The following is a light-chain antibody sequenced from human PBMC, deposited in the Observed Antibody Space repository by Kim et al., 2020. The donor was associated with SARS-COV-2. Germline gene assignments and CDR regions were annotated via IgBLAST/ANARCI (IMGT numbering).Light chain of an antibody. Sequence: RATINCKSSQSVLYSSNNQNYLAWYQQKPGQPPKLLIYWASTRESGVPDRFSGSGSGTDFTLTISSLQAEDVAVYYCQQYYSTPPSFGQGTKLEI. CDR3: QQYYSTPPS. CDR1: QSVLYSSNNQNY. J-gene: IGKJ2*03. CDR2: WAS. V-gene: IGKV4-1*01.